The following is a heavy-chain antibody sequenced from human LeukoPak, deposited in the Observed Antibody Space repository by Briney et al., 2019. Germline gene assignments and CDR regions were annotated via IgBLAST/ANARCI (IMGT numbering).Heavy chain of an antibody. D-gene: IGHD4-17*01. CDR1: GGSISSGSYY. CDR2: IYTSGST. CDR3: AREDYGDYPPHYYYYYMDV. J-gene: IGHJ6*03. Sequence: SETLSLTXTVSGGSISSGSYYWSWIRQPAGKGLEWIGRIYTSGSTNYNPSLKSRVTISVDTSKNQFSLKLSSVTAADTAVYYCAREDYGDYPPHYYYYYMDVWGKGTTVTVSS. V-gene: IGHV4-61*02.